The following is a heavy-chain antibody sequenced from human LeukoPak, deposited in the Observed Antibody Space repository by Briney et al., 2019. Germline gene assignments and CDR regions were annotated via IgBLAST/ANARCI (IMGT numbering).Heavy chain of an antibody. V-gene: IGHV3-23*01. CDR3: AKGVGYEKEYYFDY. Sequence: GGCLRLSCAASGITFSSYVMSWVRQAPGKGLEWVSAISGSGGRTDYADSVKGRFTISRDNSKNTLDLQMNSLRAEDTAVYYCAKGVGYEKEYYFDYWGQGTLVTVSS. CDR1: GITFSSYV. D-gene: IGHD5-12*01. J-gene: IGHJ4*02. CDR2: ISGSGGRT.